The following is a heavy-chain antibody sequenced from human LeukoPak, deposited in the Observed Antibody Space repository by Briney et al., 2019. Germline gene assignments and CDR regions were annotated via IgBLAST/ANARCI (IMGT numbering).Heavy chain of an antibody. CDR1: GYSFTSYW. V-gene: IGHV5-51*01. CDR3: ARVYDYVWGSYRSSLDY. CDR2: IYPGDSDT. J-gene: IGHJ4*02. Sequence: GESLKISCKGSGYSFTSYWIGWVRQMPGKGLEWMGIIYPGDSDTRYSPSFQGQVTISADKSISTAYLQWSSLKASDTAMYYCARVYDYVWGSYRSSLDYWGQGTLVTVSS. D-gene: IGHD3-16*02.